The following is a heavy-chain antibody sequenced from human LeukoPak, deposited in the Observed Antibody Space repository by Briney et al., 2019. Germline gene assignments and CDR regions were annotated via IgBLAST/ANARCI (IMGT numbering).Heavy chain of an antibody. CDR2: ISGSGGST. Sequence: GGSLRLSCAASGFTFSSYAMSWVRQAPGKGLEWVSAISGSGGSTYYADSVKGRFTISRDNSKNTLYLQMNSLRAEDTAVYYCAKLLGEQQLVPRGAPANWGQGTLVTVSS. D-gene: IGHD6-13*01. CDR1: GFTFSSYA. CDR3: AKLLGEQQLVPRGAPAN. V-gene: IGHV3-23*01. J-gene: IGHJ4*02.